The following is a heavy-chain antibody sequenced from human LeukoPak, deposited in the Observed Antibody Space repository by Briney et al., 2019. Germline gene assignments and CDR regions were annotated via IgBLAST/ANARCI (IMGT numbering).Heavy chain of an antibody. V-gene: IGHV4-39*07. CDR2: IYYSGST. CDR1: GGSISSSSYY. D-gene: IGHD5-12*01. Sequence: SETLSLTCTVSGGSISSSSYYWGWIRQPPGKGLEWIGTIYYSGSTYYNPSFKSRVTISVDTSKNQFSLKLSSVTAADTAVYYCARDRRDIVATIPPWYYYYMDVWGKGTTVTVSS. J-gene: IGHJ6*03. CDR3: ARDRRDIVATIPPWYYYYMDV.